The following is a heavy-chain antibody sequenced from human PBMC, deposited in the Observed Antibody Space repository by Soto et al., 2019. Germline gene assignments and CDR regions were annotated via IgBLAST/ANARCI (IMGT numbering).Heavy chain of an antibody. J-gene: IGHJ6*02. CDR2: IYYSGST. CDR1: GGSISSSSYY. CDR3: ARLGTYYDFWSGPYYYYYYGMDV. V-gene: IGHV4-39*01. Sequence: SETLSLTCTVSGGSISSSSYYWGWIRQPPGKGLEWIGSIYYSGSTYYNPSRKRRVTISVDTSKNQFSLKLSSVTAADTAVYYCARLGTYYDFWSGPYYYYYYGMDVWGQGTTVTVSS. D-gene: IGHD3-3*01.